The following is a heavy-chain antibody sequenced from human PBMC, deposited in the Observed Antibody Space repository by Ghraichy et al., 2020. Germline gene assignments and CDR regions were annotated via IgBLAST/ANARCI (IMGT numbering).Heavy chain of an antibody. D-gene: IGHD5-18*01. Sequence: SETLSLTCAVYGGSFSGYYWSWIRQPPGKGLEWIGEINHSGSTNYNPSLKSRVTISVDTSKNQFSLKLSSVTAADTAVYYCARGLFGYSYGYLVYWGQGTLVTVSS. V-gene: IGHV4-34*01. CDR3: ARGLFGYSYGYLVY. J-gene: IGHJ4*02. CDR2: INHSGST. CDR1: GGSFSGYY.